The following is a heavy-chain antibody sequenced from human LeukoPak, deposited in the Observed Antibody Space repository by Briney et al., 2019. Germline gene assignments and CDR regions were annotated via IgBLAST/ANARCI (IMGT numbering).Heavy chain of an antibody. V-gene: IGHV4-34*01. CDR1: GGSFSGYY. Sequence: SETLSLTCAVYGGSFSGYYWSWIRQPPGKGLEWIGEINHSGSTNYNPSLKSRVTISVDTSKNQFSLKLSSVTAADTAVYYCARGVGTAMVDPPFDYWGQGTLVTVSS. CDR2: INHSGST. J-gene: IGHJ4*02. D-gene: IGHD5-18*01. CDR3: ARGVGTAMVDPPFDY.